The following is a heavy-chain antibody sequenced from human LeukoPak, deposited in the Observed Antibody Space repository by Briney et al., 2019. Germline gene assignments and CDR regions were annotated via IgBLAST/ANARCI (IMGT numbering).Heavy chain of an antibody. V-gene: IGHV1-46*01. CDR2: ISPSGGST. CDR1: GYTFTSNY. CDR3: ARGRGYCSGGSCYAEGDWFDP. Sequence: ASVKVSCKAFGYTFTSNYMHWVRQAPGQGPEWMGVISPSGGSTTYAQKFQGRVTLTRDMSTSTDYLELSSLRSEDTAVYYCARGRGYCSGGSCYAEGDWFDPWGQGTLVTVSS. J-gene: IGHJ5*02. D-gene: IGHD2-15*01.